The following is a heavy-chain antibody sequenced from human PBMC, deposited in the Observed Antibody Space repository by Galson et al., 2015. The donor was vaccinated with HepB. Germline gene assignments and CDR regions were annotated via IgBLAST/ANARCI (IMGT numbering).Heavy chain of an antibody. J-gene: IGHJ4*02. CDR1: GGSISSYY. V-gene: IGHV4-4*07. Sequence: TLSLTCTVSGGSISSYYWSWIRQPAGKGLEWIGRIYASGSTNYNPSLKSRVTMSVDTSKNQFSLRLSSVTAADTAVYYCARDSPSRNYDSSGYHYEGYFDYWGQGTLVTVSS. D-gene: IGHD3-22*01. CDR3: ARDSPSRNYDSSGYHYEGYFDY. CDR2: IYASGST.